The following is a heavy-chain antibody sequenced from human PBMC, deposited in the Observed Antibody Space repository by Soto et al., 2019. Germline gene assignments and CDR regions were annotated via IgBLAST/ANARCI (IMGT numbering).Heavy chain of an antibody. CDR2: INAGNGNT. CDR1: GYTFTSYA. J-gene: IGHJ4*02. Sequence: ASVKVSCKASGYTFTSYAMHWVRQAPGQRLEWMGWINAGNGNTKYSQKFQGRVTITRDTSASTAYMELSRLRSEDTAVYYCARRDSIAASYYFAYLGKGTRGTVSS. D-gene: IGHD6-6*01. V-gene: IGHV1-3*01. CDR3: ARRDSIAASYYFAY.